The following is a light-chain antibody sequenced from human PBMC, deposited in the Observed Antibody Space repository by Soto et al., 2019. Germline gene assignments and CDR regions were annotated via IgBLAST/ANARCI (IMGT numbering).Light chain of an antibody. CDR2: GAS. CDR3: QQYYSYWT. CDR1: QSLISW. J-gene: IGKJ1*01. Sequence: DIQMTPSPSTLSASVVDRVTITCRASQSLISWLAWYQQKPGKAPKLLIYGASSLESGVPSRFSGSGSGTEFTFTISSLQPDDFATYYCQQYYSYWTFGQGTKVDIK. V-gene: IGKV1-5*01.